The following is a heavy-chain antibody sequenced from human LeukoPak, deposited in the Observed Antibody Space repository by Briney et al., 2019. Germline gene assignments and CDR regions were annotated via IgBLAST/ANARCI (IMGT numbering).Heavy chain of an antibody. V-gene: IGHV4-4*02. CDR2: IYHSGST. CDR3: ARITSTIFGVVMNYYYYGMDV. J-gene: IGHJ6*02. CDR1: GGSISSSNW. D-gene: IGHD3-3*01. Sequence: SGTLSLTCAVSGGSISSSNWWSWVRQPPGKGLEWIGEIYHSGSTNYNPSLKSRVTISVDKSKNQFSLKLSSVTAADTAVYYCARITSTIFGVVMNYYYYGMDVWGQGTTVTVSS.